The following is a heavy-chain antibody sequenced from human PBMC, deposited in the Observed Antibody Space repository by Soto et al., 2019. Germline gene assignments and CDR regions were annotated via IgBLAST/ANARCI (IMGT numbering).Heavy chain of an antibody. Sequence: QLQLQQWGEGLLKPSETLSLTCAVYGGSLSRWYWTWIRQPPGKGLEWIGEINHGGGTSYKSSLKSQVSMSIYTSKNHISLSLRSVTAANPAIYYCASISDHGGLAYWGQGILVTGSS. CDR3: ASISDHGGLAY. D-gene: IGHD1-20*01. V-gene: IGHV4-34*01. CDR2: INHGGGT. CDR1: GGSLSRWY. J-gene: IGHJ4*02.